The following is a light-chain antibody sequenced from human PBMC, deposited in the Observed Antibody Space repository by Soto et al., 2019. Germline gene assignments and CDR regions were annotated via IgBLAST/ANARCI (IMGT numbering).Light chain of an antibody. CDR1: SSDVGSYNL. V-gene: IGLV2-14*02. CDR3: SSYASSTTPYV. Sequence: HSALTQPASVSVSPGQSITISCTRTSSDVGSYNLVSWYQQHPGKAPKLMIYEGSKRPSGVSNRFSGSKSGNTASLTISGLQAEDEADYYCSSYASSTTPYVFGTGTKVTVL. J-gene: IGLJ1*01. CDR2: EGS.